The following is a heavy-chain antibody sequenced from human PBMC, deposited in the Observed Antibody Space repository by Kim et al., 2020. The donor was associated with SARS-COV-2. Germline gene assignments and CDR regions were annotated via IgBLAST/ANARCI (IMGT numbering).Heavy chain of an antibody. J-gene: IGHJ4*02. CDR3: AREAIYSSSWYYFDY. V-gene: IGHV3-30*07. Sequence: DSVKGRFTISRDNSKNTPYLQMNSLRAEDTAVYYCAREAIYSSSWYYFDYWGQGTLVTVSS. D-gene: IGHD6-13*01.